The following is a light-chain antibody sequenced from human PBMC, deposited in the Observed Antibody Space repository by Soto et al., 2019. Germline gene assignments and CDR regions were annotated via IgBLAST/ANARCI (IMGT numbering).Light chain of an antibody. CDR3: QQYNSYSGT. CDR2: DAS. CDR1: QSISSW. J-gene: IGKJ2*01. V-gene: IGKV1-5*01. Sequence: DIQMTQSPSTLSASLGDRVTITCRASQSISSWLAWYQQKPGKAPKLLIYDASSLESGVPSRFSGSGSGTEFTLTISSLQPDDFATYYCQQYNSYSGTFGQGTKLEIK.